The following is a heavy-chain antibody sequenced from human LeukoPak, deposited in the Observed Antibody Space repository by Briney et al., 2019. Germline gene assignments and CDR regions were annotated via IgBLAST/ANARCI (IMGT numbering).Heavy chain of an antibody. CDR2: IYYSGGT. Sequence: SETLSLTCTVSGGSISSSSYYWGWIREPPGKGLEWIGSIYYSGGTNYNPSLKSRVTISVDTSKNQFSLKLSSVTAADTAVYYCARHRASSSWSPPGYWGQGTLVTVSS. V-gene: IGHV4-39*01. D-gene: IGHD6-13*01. CDR1: GGSISSSSYY. CDR3: ARHRASSSWSPPGY. J-gene: IGHJ4*02.